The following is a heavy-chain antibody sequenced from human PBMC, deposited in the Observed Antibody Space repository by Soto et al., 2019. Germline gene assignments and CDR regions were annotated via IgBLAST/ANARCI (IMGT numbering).Heavy chain of an antibody. D-gene: IGHD1-7*01. CDR1: GFIFSHYG. V-gene: IGHV3-33*01. Sequence: QVQLVDSGGGVVQPGMSLRLSCAASGFIFSHYGMHWVRQAPGKGLEWVAVIWYDGSKKYYADSVKGRFTISRDSSESTVYLQMSSLTAEDTAVYYCTRDSHRNSRFSQLDYWGQGTLVTVSS. CDR3: TRDSHRNSRFSQLDY. J-gene: IGHJ4*02. CDR2: IWYDGSKK.